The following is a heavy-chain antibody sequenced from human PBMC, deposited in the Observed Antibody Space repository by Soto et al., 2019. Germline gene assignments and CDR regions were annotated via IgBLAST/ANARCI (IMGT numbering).Heavy chain of an antibody. V-gene: IGHV3-11*01. CDR1: GFTFSDYY. D-gene: IGHD2-2*01. CDR3: ARDRPAARDWFDP. J-gene: IGHJ5*02. CDR2: ISSSGSTI. Sequence: GGSLRLSCAASGFTFSDYYMSWIRQAPGKGLEWVSYISSSGSTIYYADSVKGRFTISRDNAKNSLYLQMNSLRAEDTAVYYCARDRPAARDWFDPWGQGTLVTVSS.